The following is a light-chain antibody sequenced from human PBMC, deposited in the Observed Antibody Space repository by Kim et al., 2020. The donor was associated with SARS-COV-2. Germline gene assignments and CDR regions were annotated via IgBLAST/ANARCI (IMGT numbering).Light chain of an antibody. CDR1: QSITRN. CDR3: QQYTNWPPYT. Sequence: VSPGERATLSCRASQSITRNLAWYQQKPGQAPRLLMYDASTRATGIPARFSGSGSGTEFTLTISSLQSEEFAVYYCQQYTNWPPYTFGQGTKLEI. J-gene: IGKJ2*01. V-gene: IGKV3-15*01. CDR2: DAS.